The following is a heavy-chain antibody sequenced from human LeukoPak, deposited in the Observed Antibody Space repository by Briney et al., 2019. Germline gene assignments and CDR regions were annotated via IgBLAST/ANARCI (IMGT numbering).Heavy chain of an antibody. CDR1: GFTFSSYG. CDR3: AMLPITVAGALFDY. Sequence: GGSLRLSCAASGFTFSSYGMHWVRQAPGKGLEWVAVISYDGSNVYYIDSVKGRFTVSRDNSKNTLFLQMNSLRAEDTAVYYCAMLPITVAGALFDYWGQGTLVTVSS. CDR2: ISYDGSNV. J-gene: IGHJ4*02. V-gene: IGHV3-30*03. D-gene: IGHD6-19*01.